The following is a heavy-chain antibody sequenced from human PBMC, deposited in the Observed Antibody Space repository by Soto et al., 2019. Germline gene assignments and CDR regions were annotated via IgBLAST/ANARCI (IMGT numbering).Heavy chain of an antibody. D-gene: IGHD3-3*01. V-gene: IGHV3-49*03. Sequence: GGSLRLSCTASGFTFGDYAMSWFRQAPGKGLEWVGFIRSKAYGGTTEYAASVKGRFTISRDDSKSIAYLQMNSLKTEDTAVYYCTRESEATIFGVATFTLQDYWGQGPLVTV. CDR1: GFTFGDYA. CDR2: IRSKAYGGTT. J-gene: IGHJ4*02. CDR3: TRESEATIFGVATFTLQDY.